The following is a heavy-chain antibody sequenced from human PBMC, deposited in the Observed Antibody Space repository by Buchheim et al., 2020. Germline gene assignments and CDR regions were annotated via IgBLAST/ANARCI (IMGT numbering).Heavy chain of an antibody. J-gene: IGHJ5*02. D-gene: IGHD3-10*01. CDR1: GYTFTSYY. Sequence: QVQLVQSGAEVKKPGASVKVSCKASGYTFTSYYMHWVRLAPGQGLEWMGIINPSGGSTSYAQKFQGRVIMTRETAKRTVYMELSSLRSEDTAVYYCARDWVDNYYYGSAWGQGTL. CDR3: ARDWVDNYYYGSA. V-gene: IGHV1-46*01. CDR2: INPSGGST.